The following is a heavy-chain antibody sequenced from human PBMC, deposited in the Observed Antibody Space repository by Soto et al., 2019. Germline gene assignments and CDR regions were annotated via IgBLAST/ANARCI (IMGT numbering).Heavy chain of an antibody. V-gene: IGHV3-7*01. CDR3: ARDYSSSWYNWFDP. Sequence: LRLSCAASGFTFSSYWMSWVRQAPGKGLEWVANIKQDGSEKYYVDSVKGRFTISRDNAKNSLYLQMNSLRAEDTAVYYCARDYSSSWYNWFDPWGQGTLVTVSS. D-gene: IGHD6-13*01. J-gene: IGHJ5*02. CDR2: IKQDGSEK. CDR1: GFTFSSYW.